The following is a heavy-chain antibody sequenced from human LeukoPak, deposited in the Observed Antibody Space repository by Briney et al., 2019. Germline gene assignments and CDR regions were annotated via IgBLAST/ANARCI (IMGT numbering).Heavy chain of an antibody. CDR2: IKEDGSDR. J-gene: IGHJ4*02. CDR1: GFTFSTYW. Sequence: GGSLRLSCTASGFTFSTYWISWVRQAPGKGLEWVANIKEDGSDRYYVDSVKGRFTISRDNVKNSLYLQMNSLRAEDTAVYYCARDRGWLQFDYWGQGTLVTVSS. V-gene: IGHV3-7*01. D-gene: IGHD5-24*01. CDR3: ARDRGWLQFDY.